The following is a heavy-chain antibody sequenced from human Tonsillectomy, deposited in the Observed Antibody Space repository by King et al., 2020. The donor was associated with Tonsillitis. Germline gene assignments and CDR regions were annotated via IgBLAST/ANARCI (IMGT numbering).Heavy chain of an antibody. CDR1: GFTFDDYA. CDR3: AKDMSGAVAGDFDY. D-gene: IGHD6-19*01. J-gene: IGHJ4*02. CDR2: ISWNSGSI. Sequence: VQLVESGGGLVQPGRSLRLSCAASGFTFDDYAMHWVRQAPGKGLEWVSGISWNSGSIGYEDSVKCRFNISRDNAKNSLYLQMNSLRAKDTALYYCAKDMSGAVAGDFDYWGQGTLVTVSS. V-gene: IGHV3-9*01.